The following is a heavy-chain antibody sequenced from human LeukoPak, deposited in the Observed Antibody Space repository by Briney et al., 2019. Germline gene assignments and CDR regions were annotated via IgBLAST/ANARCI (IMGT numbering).Heavy chain of an antibody. J-gene: IGHJ4*02. V-gene: IGHV3-23*01. D-gene: IGHD4-11*01. CDR2: ISGSGGST. Sequence: GGSLRLSCAASGFTLRTYAMSWFRQAPGKGLEWVSTISGSGGSTYYADSVEGRFTISKDNSNNTLYLQMNSLRADDTALYYCAKHRNNYSYFLDSWGQGTLVTVSS. CDR3: AKHRNNYSYFLDS. CDR1: GFTLRTYA.